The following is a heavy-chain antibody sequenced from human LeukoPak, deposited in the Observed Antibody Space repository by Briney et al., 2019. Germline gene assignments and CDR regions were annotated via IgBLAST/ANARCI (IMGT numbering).Heavy chain of an antibody. CDR1: GFTFSSYA. D-gene: IGHD3-10*01. CDR2: LYSGGST. Sequence: GGSLRLSCAASGFTFSSYAMSWVRRAPGKGLEWVSLLYSGGSTSYADSVKGRFTISGDNTKNTLYLQMNSLRAEDTAVYYCASVVGASPDYFDYWGQGTLVTVSS. J-gene: IGHJ4*02. V-gene: IGHV3-23*03. CDR3: ASVVGASPDYFDY.